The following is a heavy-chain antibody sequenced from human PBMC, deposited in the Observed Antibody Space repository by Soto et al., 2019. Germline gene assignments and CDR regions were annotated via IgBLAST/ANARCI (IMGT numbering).Heavy chain of an antibody. CDR1: GGSISSYY. J-gene: IGHJ4*02. V-gene: IGHV4-59*08. D-gene: IGHD2-15*01. Sequence: SETLSLTCTVSGGSISSYYWSWIRQPPGKGLEWIGYIYYSGSTNYNPSLKSRVTISVDTSKNQFSLKLSSVTAADTAVYYCAGRYGGTFDYWGQGTQVTVSS. CDR3: AGRYGGTFDY. CDR2: IYYSGST.